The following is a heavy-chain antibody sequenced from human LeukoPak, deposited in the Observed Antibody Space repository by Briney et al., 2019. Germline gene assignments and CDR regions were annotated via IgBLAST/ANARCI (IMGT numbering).Heavy chain of an antibody. CDR2: IYYSGST. CDR1: GGSISSYY. CDR3: ARVTPENVEYSYGYGLGVYYFDY. Sequence: TSETLSLTCTVSGGSISSYYWSWIRQPPGKGLEWIGYIYYSGSTNYNPSLKSRVTISVDTSKNQFSLKLSSVTAADTAVYYCARVTPENVEYSYGYGLGVYYFDYWGQGTLVTVSS. D-gene: IGHD5-18*01. V-gene: IGHV4-59*01. J-gene: IGHJ4*02.